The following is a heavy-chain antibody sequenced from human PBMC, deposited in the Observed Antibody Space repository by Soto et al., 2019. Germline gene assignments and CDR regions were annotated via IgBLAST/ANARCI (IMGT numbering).Heavy chain of an antibody. D-gene: IGHD3-22*01. CDR2: IIPVFDTV. J-gene: IGHJ4*02. V-gene: IGHV1-69*13. Sequence: GASVKVSCKDTGGLFSSYAVSWVRQAPGQGLEWMGGIIPVFDTVYYAQKFQGRVTITADESTNTAYMELSSLRSEDTAMYYCARGGSGYVWFNEFWGQGTLVTVSS. CDR1: GGLFSSYA. CDR3: ARGGSGYVWFNEF.